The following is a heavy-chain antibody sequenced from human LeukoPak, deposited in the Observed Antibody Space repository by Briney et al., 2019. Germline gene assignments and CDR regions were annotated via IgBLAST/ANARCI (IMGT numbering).Heavy chain of an antibody. V-gene: IGHV3-15*01. CDR3: TTEVGSSGYNHHDAFDI. J-gene: IGHJ3*02. Sequence: GGSLRLSCAASGFTFSNAWMSWVRQAPGKGLEWVGRIKSKTDGGTTDYAAPVKGRFTISRDDSKNTLYLQMNSLKTEDTAVYYCTTEVGSSGYNHHDAFDIWGQGTMVTVSS. D-gene: IGHD3-22*01. CDR2: IKSKTDGGTT. CDR1: GFTFSNAW.